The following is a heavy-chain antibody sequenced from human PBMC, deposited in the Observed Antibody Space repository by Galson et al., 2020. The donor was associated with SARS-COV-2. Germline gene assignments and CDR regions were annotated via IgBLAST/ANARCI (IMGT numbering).Heavy chain of an antibody. CDR2: LTGNSGSA. CDR3: AKDPGYVDG. J-gene: IGHJ4*02. D-gene: IGHD6-13*01. V-gene: IGHV3-23*01. Sequence: GGSLRLSCTASGFTFSVLAMSWVRQAPGKGLEGVSTLTGNSGSAYYAASVKGRFTISRDNSKNTLYLQMNSLRVEDTAVYYCAKDPGYVDGWGQGILVTVSS. CDR1: GFTFSVLA.